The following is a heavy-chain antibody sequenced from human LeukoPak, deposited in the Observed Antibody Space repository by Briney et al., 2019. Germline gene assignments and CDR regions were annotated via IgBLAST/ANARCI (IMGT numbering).Heavy chain of an antibody. CDR2: ISAYNGNI. V-gene: IGHV1-18*01. Sequence: GASVKVSCKASGYTFTSYGISWVRQAPGQGLEWMGWISAYNGNINYAQKLQGRVTMTTDTSTSTAYMELRSLRSDDTAVYYCARDLFYGESDLYFDYWGQGTLVTVSS. CDR3: ARDLFYGESDLYFDY. D-gene: IGHD4-17*01. J-gene: IGHJ4*02. CDR1: GYTFTSYG.